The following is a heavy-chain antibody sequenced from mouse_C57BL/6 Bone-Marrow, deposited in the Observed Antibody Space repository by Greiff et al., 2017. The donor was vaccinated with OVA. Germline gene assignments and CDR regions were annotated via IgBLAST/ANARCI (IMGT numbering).Heavy chain of an antibody. CDR2: INPSSGYT. V-gene: IGHV1-4*01. CDR1: GYTFTSYT. Sequence: QVQLQQSGAELARPGASVKMSCKASGYTFTSYTMHWVKQRPGQGLEWIGYINPSSGYTKYNQKFKDKATLTADKSSSTAYMQLSSLTSEDSAVYYCARCHQPRWFAYWGQGTLVTVSA. CDR3: ARCHQPRWFAY. J-gene: IGHJ3*01.